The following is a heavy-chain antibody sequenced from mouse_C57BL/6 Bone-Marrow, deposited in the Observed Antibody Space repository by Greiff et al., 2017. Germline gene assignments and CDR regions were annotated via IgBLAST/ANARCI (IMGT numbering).Heavy chain of an antibody. J-gene: IGHJ2*01. CDR3: ARGSSGYGY. CDR1: GYTFTSYW. D-gene: IGHD3-2*02. CDR2: IYPGSGST. Sequence: QVQLQQPGAELVKPGASVKMSCKASGYTFTSYWITWVKQKPGQGLEWIGDIYPGSGSTNYNEKFKSKATLTVATSSSTAYMQLSSLTSEDSAVYYCARGSSGYGYWGQGTTLTVSS. V-gene: IGHV1-55*01.